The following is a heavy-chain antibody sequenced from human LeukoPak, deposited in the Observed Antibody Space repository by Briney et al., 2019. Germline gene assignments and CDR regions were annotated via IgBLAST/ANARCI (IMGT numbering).Heavy chain of an antibody. D-gene: IGHD3-16*02. CDR2: IYYSGST. Sequence: SETLSLTCTVSDGSISDYYWSWIRQPPGKTLEWIGYIYYSGSTNYNPSLKSRVTISKDTSKNQFSLKLSSVTAADTAVYYCARVVWYDYVWGSYRFDYWGQGTLVTVSS. V-gene: IGHV4-59*12. J-gene: IGHJ4*02. CDR3: ARVVWYDYVWGSYRFDY. CDR1: DGSISDYY.